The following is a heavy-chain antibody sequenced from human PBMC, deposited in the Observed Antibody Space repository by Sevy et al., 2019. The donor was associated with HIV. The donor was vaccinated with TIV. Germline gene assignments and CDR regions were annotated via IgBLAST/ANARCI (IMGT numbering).Heavy chain of an antibody. CDR3: ARGHGDYGSAVSCYPDDGMDV. CDR2: IYTTGST. J-gene: IGHJ6*02. Sequence: SETLSLTCTVSGDSISSYYWSWIRQPAGKGLEWIGRIYTTGSTNYNPSLNSRVTMSVDTSKNQFSLKLTSVTAADTAVYYCARGHGDYGSAVSCYPDDGMDVWGQGTTVTVSS. V-gene: IGHV4-4*07. D-gene: IGHD2-15*01. CDR1: GDSISSYY.